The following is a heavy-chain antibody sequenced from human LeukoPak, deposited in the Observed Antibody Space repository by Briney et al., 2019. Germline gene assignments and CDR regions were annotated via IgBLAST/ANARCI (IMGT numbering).Heavy chain of an antibody. Sequence: ASVSLSCKASGYTFTGYYMHWVRQAPGQGLEWMGWINPNSGGTNYAQKFQGRVTMTRATSISTAYMELSRLRSDDTAVYYCARDEYCSSTSCYSRFDPWGQGTLVMVTS. CDR3: ARDEYCSSTSCYSRFDP. D-gene: IGHD2-2*01. CDR1: GYTFTGYY. CDR2: INPNSGGT. V-gene: IGHV1-2*02. J-gene: IGHJ5*02.